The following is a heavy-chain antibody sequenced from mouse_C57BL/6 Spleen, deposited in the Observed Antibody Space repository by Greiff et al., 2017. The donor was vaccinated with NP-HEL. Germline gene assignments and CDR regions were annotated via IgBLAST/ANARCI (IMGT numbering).Heavy chain of an antibody. Sequence: VQLQQSGPELVKPGASVKISCKASGYAFSSSWMNWVKQRPGKGLEWIGRIYPGDGDTNYNGKFKGKATLTADKSSSTAYMQLSSLTSEDSAVYFCARSQTFYYFDYWGQGTTLTVSS. CDR3: ARSQTFYYFDY. CDR1: GYAFSSSW. V-gene: IGHV1-82*01. J-gene: IGHJ2*01. CDR2: IYPGDGDT.